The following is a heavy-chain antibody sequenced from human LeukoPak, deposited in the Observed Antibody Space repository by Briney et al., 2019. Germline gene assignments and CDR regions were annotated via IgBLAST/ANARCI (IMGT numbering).Heavy chain of an antibody. CDR2: ISSGGGSI. D-gene: IGHD1-26*01. J-gene: IGHJ4*02. Sequence: GGSLRLSCAASGFTLSRYAMNWVRQAPGKGLEWISYISSGGGSIYYADSVKGRFTISRDNAENSLYLQMNSLRAEDTAVYYCAKDSGVGATNYFDYWGQGTLVTVSS. CDR1: GFTLSRYA. V-gene: IGHV3-48*04. CDR3: AKDSGVGATNYFDY.